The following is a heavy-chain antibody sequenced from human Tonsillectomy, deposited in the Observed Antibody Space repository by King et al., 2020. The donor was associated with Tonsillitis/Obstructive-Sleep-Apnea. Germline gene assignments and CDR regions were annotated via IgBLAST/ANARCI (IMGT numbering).Heavy chain of an antibody. CDR1: GFTFSSYG. CDR2: IWYDGSNK. Sequence: VQLVESGGGVVQPGRSLRLSCAASGFTFSSYGMHWVRLAPGKGLEWVAVIWYDGSNKYYADSMKGRFTISRDNSKKTLYLQMNSLRAEDTAVYYCARDGFNAFDIWGQGTMVTVSS. CDR3: ARDGFNAFDI. V-gene: IGHV3-33*01. J-gene: IGHJ3*02.